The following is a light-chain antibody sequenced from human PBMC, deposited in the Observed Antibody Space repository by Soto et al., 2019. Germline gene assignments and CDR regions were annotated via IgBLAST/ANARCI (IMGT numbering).Light chain of an antibody. CDR3: RSYSSSSTLV. CDR2: EVS. V-gene: IGLV2-14*01. Sequence: QSALTQPASVSGSPGQSITIACSGTSSDVGGYNYVSWFQQHPGKAPKLLIYEVSNRPSGVSNRFSASKSGNTASLTISGLQAEDEATYYCRSYSSSSTLVFGTGTKLTVL. J-gene: IGLJ1*01. CDR1: SSDVGGYNY.